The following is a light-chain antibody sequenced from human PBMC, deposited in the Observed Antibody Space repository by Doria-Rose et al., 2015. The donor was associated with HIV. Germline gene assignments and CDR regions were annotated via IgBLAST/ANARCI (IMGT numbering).Light chain of an antibody. V-gene: IGKV4-1*01. J-gene: IGKJ3*01. Sequence: DIRVTQSPESLGMSLGERATLNCKSNQSPLYTSKNYLAWYQQKPGQPPKLSIYWASTRQSGVPARFSGSGSGTDFTLTISSLEAEDVAVYYCQQYYDTPSFGPGTTVDIK. CDR3: QQYYDTPS. CDR2: WAS. CDR1: QSPLYTSKNY.